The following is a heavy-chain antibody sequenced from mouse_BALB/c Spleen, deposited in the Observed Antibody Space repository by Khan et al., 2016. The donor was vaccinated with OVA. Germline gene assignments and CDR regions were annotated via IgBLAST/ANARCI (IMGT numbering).Heavy chain of an antibody. V-gene: IGHV5-12-2*01. CDR3: AKSLYYYGSSHLFDY. CDR2: ISNGGGST. D-gene: IGHD1-1*01. Sequence: EVQLQESGGGLVQPGGSLKLSCAASGFTFSTYTMSWVRQTPEKRLEWVAYISNGGGSTYYPDTVKGRFTISRDNAKNTLYLQMTSLKSEDTAMYYCAKSLYYYGSSHLFDYWGQGTTLTVSS. CDR1: GFTFSTYT. J-gene: IGHJ2*01.